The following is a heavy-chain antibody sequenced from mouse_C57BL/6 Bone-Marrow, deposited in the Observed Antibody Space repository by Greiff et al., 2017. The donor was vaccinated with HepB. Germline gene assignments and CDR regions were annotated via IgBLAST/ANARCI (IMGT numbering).Heavy chain of an antibody. CDR2: INPDSSTI. J-gene: IGHJ1*03. Sequence: EVKVIESGGGLVQPGGSLKLSCAASGIDFSRYWMSWVRRAPGKGLEWIGEINPDSSTINYAPSLKDKFIISRDNAKNTLYLQMSKVRSEDTALYYCARFPYYYGSSYWYFDVWGTGTTVTVSS. CDR3: ARFPYYYGSSYWYFDV. CDR1: GIDFSRYW. V-gene: IGHV4-1*01. D-gene: IGHD1-1*01.